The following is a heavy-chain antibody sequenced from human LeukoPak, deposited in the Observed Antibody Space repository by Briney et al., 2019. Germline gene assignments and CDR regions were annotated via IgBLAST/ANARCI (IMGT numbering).Heavy chain of an antibody. V-gene: IGHV4-61*02. J-gene: IGHJ4*02. D-gene: IGHD3-10*01. Sequence: SETLSLTCTVSGGSISSSSYYWTWIRQPAGKGLEWIGRIYTSGSTNYNPSLKSRVTMSLDTSKNQFSLKLSSVTAADTAVYYCARDLYYYGSGSLADYWGQGTLVTVSS. CDR2: IYTSGST. CDR1: GGSISSSSYY. CDR3: ARDLYYYGSGSLADY.